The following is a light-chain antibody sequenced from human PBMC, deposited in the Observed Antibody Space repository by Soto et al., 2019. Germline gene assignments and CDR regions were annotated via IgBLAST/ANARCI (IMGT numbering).Light chain of an antibody. V-gene: IGKV3-15*01. J-gene: IGKJ5*01. Sequence: DIVLTQSPGTLCLSPGDRATLSCRASQSVSSSYLAWYQQKPGQAPRLLIYGAFTRAAGIPARFSGSGSGTDFTLTISSLQSEDFAVYYCQQYNTWRSITFGQGTRLEIK. CDR1: QSVSSSY. CDR3: QQYNTWRSIT. CDR2: GAF.